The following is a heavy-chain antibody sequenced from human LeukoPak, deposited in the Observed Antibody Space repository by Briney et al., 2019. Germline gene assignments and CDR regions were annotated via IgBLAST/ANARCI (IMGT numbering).Heavy chain of an antibody. V-gene: IGHV4-30-2*01. CDR3: ARLTTVATFYFDY. CDR2: IYQGAGT. D-gene: IGHD4-17*01. Sequence: PSETLSLTCAVSGGSISSGDYSWSWIRQPPGKGLEWIGYIYQGAGTYYNPSLMSRVTISVDRSKNQFSLKLASVTAAATALYYCARLTTVATFYFDYWGQGALVTVSS. CDR1: GGSISSGDYS. J-gene: IGHJ4*02.